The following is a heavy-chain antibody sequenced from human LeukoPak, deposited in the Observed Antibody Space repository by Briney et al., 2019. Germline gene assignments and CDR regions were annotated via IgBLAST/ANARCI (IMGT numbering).Heavy chain of an antibody. J-gene: IGHJ4*02. CDR1: GYTFTGYY. CDR2: INPHSGGT. D-gene: IGHD1-26*01. Sequence: ASVKVSCKASGYTFTGYYMHWVRQAPGQGLEWMGWINPHSGGTNYAQKFQGRVTMTRDTSINTAYMELSRLRSDDTAVYYCARVLGQVGPFDYWGQGTLVTVSS. CDR3: ARVLGQVGPFDY. V-gene: IGHV1-2*02.